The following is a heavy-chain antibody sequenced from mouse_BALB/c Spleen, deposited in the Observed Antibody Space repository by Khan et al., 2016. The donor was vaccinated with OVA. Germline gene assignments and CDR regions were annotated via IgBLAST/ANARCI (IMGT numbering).Heavy chain of an antibody. CDR1: GFSLTSYC. CDR2: IWAGGCT. Sequence: QVQLKESGPGLVAPSQNLSITCTVSGFSLTSYCVHWVRQPPGKGLDWLGVIWAGGCTSYNSALMSRLSISNDNSKSHVFLEMSSLQTDDTAMYYCAREPPIYYYGYKTMDNWGQGTSVTVSS. CDR3: AREPPIYYYGYKTMDN. D-gene: IGHD1-2*01. V-gene: IGHV2-9*02. J-gene: IGHJ4*01.